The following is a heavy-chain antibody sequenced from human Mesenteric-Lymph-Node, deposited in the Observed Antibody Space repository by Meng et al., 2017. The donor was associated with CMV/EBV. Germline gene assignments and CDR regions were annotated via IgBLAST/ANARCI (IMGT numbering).Heavy chain of an antibody. CDR1: GFPFSDYH. CDR2: ISSGGGSI. CDR3: ARSKRWSGYHFDN. J-gene: IGHJ4*02. V-gene: IGHV3-11*04. Sequence: GESLKISCSGSGFPFSDYHMNWIRQAPGKGLEWISYISSGGGSIYYADSVKGRFSISRDNAKNSLYLHINSLRADDTAVYYCARSKRWSGYHFDNWGQGTLVTVSS. D-gene: IGHD3-3*01.